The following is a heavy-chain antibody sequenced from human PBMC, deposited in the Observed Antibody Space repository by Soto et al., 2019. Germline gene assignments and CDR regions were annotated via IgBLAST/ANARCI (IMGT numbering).Heavy chain of an antibody. CDR1: GGSISSDDYY. CDR3: ARDLDGLHDDNSGPYPRPG. Sequence: SETLSLTCTVSGGSISSDDYYWSWIRQAPGRGLEWIGYIHSSGSIYYNPSLKSRATMSVDTARNQFSLKVSSVTVADTAVYYCARDLDGLHDDNSGPYPRPGWGQGTMVT. D-gene: IGHD3-22*01. J-gene: IGHJ1*01. V-gene: IGHV4-30-4*01. CDR2: IHSSGSI.